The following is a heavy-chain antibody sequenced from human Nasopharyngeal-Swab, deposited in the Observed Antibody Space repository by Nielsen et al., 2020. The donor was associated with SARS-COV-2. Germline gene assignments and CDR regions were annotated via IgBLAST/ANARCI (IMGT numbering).Heavy chain of an antibody. J-gene: IGHJ4*02. CDR2: ISYDGIK. D-gene: IGHD5-12*01. CDR3: ARDWIGYGDY. CDR1: GFIFSNYG. V-gene: IGHV3-30*03. Sequence: GESLKISCAASGFIFSNYGMHWVRQAPGKGLEWVAVISYDGIKYDADSVKGRFTISRDNAKNSLYLQMNSLRAEDTAVYYCARDWIGYGDYWGQGTLVTVSS.